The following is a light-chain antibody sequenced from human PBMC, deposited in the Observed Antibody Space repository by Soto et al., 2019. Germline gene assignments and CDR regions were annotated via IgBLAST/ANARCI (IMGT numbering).Light chain of an antibody. J-gene: IGKJ4*01. Sequence: EIVLTQSPGTLSLSPGERATLSCRASQSVSNNYLAWYQQKPGQAPRLLIYGASNRATGIPDRFSGSGSGTEFTLTISSLEPEDFAVYHCQQYSSSPLTFGGGTKVDIK. CDR1: QSVSNNY. CDR3: QQYSSSPLT. V-gene: IGKV3-20*01. CDR2: GAS.